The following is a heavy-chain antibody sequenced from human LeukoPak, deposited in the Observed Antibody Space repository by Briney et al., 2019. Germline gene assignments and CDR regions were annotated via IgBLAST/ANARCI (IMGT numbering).Heavy chain of an antibody. J-gene: IGHJ4*02. CDR3: TRVPRYGGNSN. Sequence: GGSLRLSCAASGFSFSDHYMDWVRQAPGKGLEWVGRSRNKANSYTTDYAPSVKGRFTISRDDSKNSLYLQMNSLKTDDTAVYYCTRVPRYGGNSNWGQGTLVTVSS. CDR2: SRNKANSYTT. CDR1: GFSFSDHY. D-gene: IGHD4-23*01. V-gene: IGHV3-72*01.